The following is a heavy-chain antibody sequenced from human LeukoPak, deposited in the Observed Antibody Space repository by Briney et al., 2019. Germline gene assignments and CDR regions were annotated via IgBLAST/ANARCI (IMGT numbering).Heavy chain of an antibody. D-gene: IGHD4-17*01. J-gene: IGHJ6*04. CDR2: ISYDESNE. V-gene: IGHV3-30*18. CDR1: GFTFSSYG. Sequence: GGSLRLSCAASGFTFSSYGMHRVRQAPGKGLEWVAVISYDESNEYYADSVKGRFTISRDNSNNTLYLQMNSLRAEDTAVYYCAKVQDYGNYYYGMDVWGKGATVAVSS. CDR3: AKVQDYGNYYYGMDV.